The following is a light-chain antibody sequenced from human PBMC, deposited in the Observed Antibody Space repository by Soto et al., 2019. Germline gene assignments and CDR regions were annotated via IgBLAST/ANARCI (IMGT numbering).Light chain of an antibody. CDR1: QSVSNNY. Sequence: EVVLTQSPGTLSLSPRERATLSCRASQSVSNNYLAWYQHKPGQAPRLLIYGASNRAPGIPDRFSGSGSGPDFTLTISRLEPEDFAFYSCQQYAASPRTFGQGTLVEVK. CDR3: QQYAASPRT. J-gene: IGKJ1*01. CDR2: GAS. V-gene: IGKV3-20*01.